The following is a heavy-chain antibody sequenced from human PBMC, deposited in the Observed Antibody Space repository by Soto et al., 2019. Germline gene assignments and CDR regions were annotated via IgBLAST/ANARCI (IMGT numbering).Heavy chain of an antibody. CDR1: GGTFSGYA. CDR2: IIPLLGIT. CDR3: ARDPRRITGTTSSEDVQH. Sequence: QAQLMQSGAEVKKPGSSVKVSCKASGGTFSGYAINWVRQAPGQGLEGMGGIIPLLGITDYGQKFQGRITIAADESTGTDYMDLRGLRSEDTAVYYCARDPRRITGTTSSEDVQHWGQGTLVSVSS. J-gene: IGHJ1*01. V-gene: IGHV1-69*01. D-gene: IGHD1-1*01.